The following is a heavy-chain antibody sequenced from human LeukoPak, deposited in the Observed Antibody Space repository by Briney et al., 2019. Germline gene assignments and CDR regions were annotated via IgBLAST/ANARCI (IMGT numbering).Heavy chain of an antibody. CDR3: AKISGWYEGMDV. CDR1: GFTFSSYA. CDR2: ISGSGGST. Sequence: GGSLRLSCAASGFTFSSYAMSWVSQAPGKGLGWVSAISGSGGSTYYADSVKGRFTISRDNSKNTLYLQMNSLRAEDTAVYYCAKISGWYEGMDVWGQGTTVTVSS. J-gene: IGHJ6*02. V-gene: IGHV3-23*01. D-gene: IGHD6-19*01.